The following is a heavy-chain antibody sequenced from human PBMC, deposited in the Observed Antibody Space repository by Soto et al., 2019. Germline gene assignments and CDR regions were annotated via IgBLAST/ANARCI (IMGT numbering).Heavy chain of an antibody. V-gene: IGHV3-23*01. Sequence: EVQLLESGGGLVQPGGSLRLSCAASGFSFSNYAMNWVRQAPGKGLEWVSRVSAGGGTTFYAASVKGRFTISRDNSKNTLYQQMNSLIAEDTAVYYCATRLPGAGCFDYWGQGTLVTVFS. CDR2: VSAGGGTT. CDR1: GFSFSNYA. J-gene: IGHJ4*02. D-gene: IGHD7-27*01. CDR3: ATRLPGAGCFDY.